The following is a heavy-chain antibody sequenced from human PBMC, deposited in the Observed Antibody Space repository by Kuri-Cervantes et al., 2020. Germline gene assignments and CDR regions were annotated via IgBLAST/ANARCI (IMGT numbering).Heavy chain of an antibody. D-gene: IGHD2-21*01. CDR1: GFTFSDYY. V-gene: IGHV3-11*04. J-gene: IGHJ2*01. Sequence: GESLKISCAASGFTFSDYYMTWIRQAPGKGLEWVSYISSSGRTIYYADFVKGRFTISRDNAKNSLYLQMSSLRAEDTAVYYCARVSAGVKWYFDLWGRGTLVTVSS. CDR2: ISSSGRTI. CDR3: ARVSAGVKWYFDL.